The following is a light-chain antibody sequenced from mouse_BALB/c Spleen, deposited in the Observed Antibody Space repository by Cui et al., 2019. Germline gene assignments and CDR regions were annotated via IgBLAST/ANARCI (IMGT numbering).Light chain of an antibody. CDR1: ENIYSN. V-gene: IGKV12-46*01. Sequence: DIQMSQSTASLYVCVGETVTITCRASENIYSNLAWYQQKQGKSPQLLVYAATNLADGVPSRFSGSGSGTQYSLKINSLQSEDFGSYYCQHFWGTPLTFGAGTKLELK. CDR2: AAT. CDR3: QHFWGTPLT. J-gene: IGKJ5*01.